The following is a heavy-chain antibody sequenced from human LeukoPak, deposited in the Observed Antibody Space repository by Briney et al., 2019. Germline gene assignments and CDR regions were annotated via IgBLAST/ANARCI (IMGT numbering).Heavy chain of an antibody. CDR3: ARVGAVAGYDY. CDR1: GFMFSSNW. J-gene: IGHJ4*02. CDR2: IKEDGTET. D-gene: IGHD6-19*01. V-gene: IGHV3-7*03. Sequence: GGSLRLSCAASGFMFSSNWMSWVRLAPGKGLEWVANIKEDGTETYYVDSVKGRFTISRDNAKNSLYLQMNSLRVEDTAVYYCARVGAVAGYDYWGQGTLVTVSS.